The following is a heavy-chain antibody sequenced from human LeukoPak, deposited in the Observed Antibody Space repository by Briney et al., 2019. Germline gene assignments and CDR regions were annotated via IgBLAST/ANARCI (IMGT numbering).Heavy chain of an antibody. CDR1: GYTFTSYY. CDR2: INPNNGST. Sequence: ASVKVSCKASGYTFTSYYMHWVRQAPGQGLEWMGIINPNNGSTSYAQKFQGRVTMTRDTSTSTAYMELSSLRSEDTAVYYCARGNIVLVPAAIFSFWFDPWGQGNLVTVSS. V-gene: IGHV1-46*03. J-gene: IGHJ5*02. D-gene: IGHD2-2*01. CDR3: ARGNIVLVPAAIFSFWFDP.